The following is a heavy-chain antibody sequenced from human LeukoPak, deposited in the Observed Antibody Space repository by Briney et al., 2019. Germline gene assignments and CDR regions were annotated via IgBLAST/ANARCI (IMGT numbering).Heavy chain of an antibody. CDR1: GYTFTSYY. Sequence: ASVKVSFKASGYTFTSYYMHWVRQAPGQGLEWMGIINPSGGSTSYAQKVQGRGTITRDTATSTVYMELSSLRPEDTAVYYCAREIADTAMVNSLLYYYGMDVWAQGTTVTVSS. CDR2: INPSGGST. V-gene: IGHV1-46*01. D-gene: IGHD5-18*01. J-gene: IGHJ6*02. CDR3: AREIADTAMVNSLLYYYGMDV.